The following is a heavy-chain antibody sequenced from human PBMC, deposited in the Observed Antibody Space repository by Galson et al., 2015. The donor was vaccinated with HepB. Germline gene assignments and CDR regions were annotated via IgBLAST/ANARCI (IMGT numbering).Heavy chain of an antibody. CDR2: IRSKANNYAT. J-gene: IGHJ4*02. CDR1: GFTFSGSA. V-gene: IGHV3-73*01. D-gene: IGHD3-16*02. CDR3: CRLGDLSGYTGK. Sequence: SLRLSCAASGFTFSGSAIHWVHQASGKGPEWVGRIRSKANNYATSYVPSLKGRFTISRDDSKNMAYLHMKSLRTEDTAVYYCCRLGDLSGYTGKWGQGTLVTVSS.